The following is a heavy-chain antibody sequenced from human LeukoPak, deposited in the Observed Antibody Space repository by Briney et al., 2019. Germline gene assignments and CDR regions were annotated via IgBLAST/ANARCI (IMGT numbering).Heavy chain of an antibody. Sequence: GGSLRLPCAASGFTFSSYWMHWVHQAPGKGLVWVSRINSDGSSTSYADSVKGRFTISRDNAKNTLYLQMNSLRAEDTAVYYCARASYCGGDCYSRYFQHWGQGTLVTVSS. CDR1: GFTFSSYW. V-gene: IGHV3-74*01. J-gene: IGHJ1*01. CDR2: INSDGSST. CDR3: ARASYCGGDCYSRYFQH. D-gene: IGHD2-21*02.